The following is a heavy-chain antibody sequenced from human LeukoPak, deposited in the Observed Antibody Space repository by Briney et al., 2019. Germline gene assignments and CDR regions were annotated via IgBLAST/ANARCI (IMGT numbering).Heavy chain of an antibody. CDR2: IRYDGSNK. CDR1: GFTFSSYG. J-gene: IGHJ4*02. V-gene: IGHV3-30*02. Sequence: PGGSLRLSCAASGFTFSSYGMHWVRQAPGKGLEWVAFIRYDGSNKYYADSVKGRFTISRDNSKNTLYLQMNSLRAEDTAVYYCAKDHGSSGYTPLDYWGQGTLVTVSS. CDR3: AKDHGSSGYTPLDY. D-gene: IGHD3-22*01.